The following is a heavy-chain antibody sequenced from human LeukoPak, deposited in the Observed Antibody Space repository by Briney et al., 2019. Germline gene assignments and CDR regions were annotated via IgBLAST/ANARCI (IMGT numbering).Heavy chain of an antibody. CDR3: AKGTGTTPGENSFDY. Sequence: GGSLRLSCAASGFTFSSYWMSWVRQAPGKGLEWVAFIRYDGSNKYYADSVKGRFTISRDNSKNTLYLQMNSLRAEDTAVYYCAKGTGTTPGENSFDYWGQGTLVTVSS. D-gene: IGHD1-7*01. CDR1: GFTFSSYW. CDR2: IRYDGSNK. V-gene: IGHV3-30*02. J-gene: IGHJ4*02.